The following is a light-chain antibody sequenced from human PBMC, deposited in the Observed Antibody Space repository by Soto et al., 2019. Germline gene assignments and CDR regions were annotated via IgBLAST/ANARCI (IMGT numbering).Light chain of an antibody. V-gene: IGLV2-14*01. J-gene: IGLJ1*01. Sequence: QSALTQPASVSGSPGQSITISCTGTSSDVGGYKYVSWYQQHPGKAPKLMIFEVSNRPSGVSNRFSGSKSGNTASLTISGLQAEDEADYYCSSYTSSRLYVFGTGTKVTVL. CDR1: SSDVGGYKY. CDR2: EVS. CDR3: SSYTSSRLYV.